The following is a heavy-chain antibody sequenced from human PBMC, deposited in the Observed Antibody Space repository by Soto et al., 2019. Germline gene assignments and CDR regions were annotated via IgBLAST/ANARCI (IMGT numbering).Heavy chain of an antibody. Sequence: SSETLSLTCTVSGGSISSGGYYWSWIRQHPGKGLEWIGYIYYSGSTYYNPSLKSRVTISVDTSKNQFSLKLSSVTAADTAVYYCARTNTYYYDSSGYAFDYWGQGTLVTVSS. CDR3: ARTNTYYYDSSGYAFDY. CDR1: GGSISSGGYY. D-gene: IGHD3-22*01. J-gene: IGHJ4*02. V-gene: IGHV4-31*03. CDR2: IYYSGST.